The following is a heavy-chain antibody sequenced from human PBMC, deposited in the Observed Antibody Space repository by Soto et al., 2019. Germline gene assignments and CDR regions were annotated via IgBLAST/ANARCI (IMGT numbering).Heavy chain of an antibody. Sequence: PGGSLRLSCAVSGLTFSHYWIHWVRQVPGKGLVWVSRINPDGTKTDYAESVKGRFTVSRDNVKNTVHLQMNSLRVEDSGLYYYSMDFHGFFDSWGQGSLVTVSS. D-gene: IGHD2-2*03. CDR3: SMDFHGFFDS. CDR2: INPDGTKT. J-gene: IGHJ4*02. V-gene: IGHV3-74*01. CDR1: GLTFSHYW.